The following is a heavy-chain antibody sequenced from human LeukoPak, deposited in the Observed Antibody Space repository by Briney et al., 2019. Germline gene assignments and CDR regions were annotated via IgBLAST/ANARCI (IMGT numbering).Heavy chain of an antibody. CDR1: GGSIIGHY. Sequence: SETLSLTCSVSGGSIIGHYWSWIRQPPGKGLEWLGYIYHSGSTKYNPSLESRITISVDTSKNQFSLKVSSVTAADTAMYHCARHISGSVAFDIWGQGTMATVSS. CDR2: IYHSGST. CDR3: ARHISGSVAFDI. V-gene: IGHV4-59*08. J-gene: IGHJ3*02. D-gene: IGHD1-20*01.